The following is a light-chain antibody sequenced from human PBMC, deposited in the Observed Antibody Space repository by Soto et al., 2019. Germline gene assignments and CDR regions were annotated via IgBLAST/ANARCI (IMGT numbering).Light chain of an antibody. CDR3: SSYAGSNNYV. V-gene: IGLV2-8*01. J-gene: IGLJ1*01. CDR1: SSDVGGYNY. CDR2: EVS. Sequence: QSVLTQPPSASGSPGQSVTISCTGTSSDVGGYNYVSWYQQHPGKAPKLMMYEVSKRPSGVPDRFSGSKSGNTASLTVSGLQAEDEADYYCSSYAGSNNYVFXTGTKVTVL.